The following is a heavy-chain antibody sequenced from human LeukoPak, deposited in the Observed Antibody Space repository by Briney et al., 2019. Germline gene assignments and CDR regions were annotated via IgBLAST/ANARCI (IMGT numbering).Heavy chain of an antibody. CDR2: IYTSGST. Sequence: SQTLSLTCTVSGGSISSGSYYWSWIRQPAGKGLEWIGRIYTSGSTNYNPSLKSRVTISVDTSKNQFSLKLSSVTAADTAVYYLARTKVGAAPWFAPWGQGTLVTVSS. CDR3: ARTKVGAAPWFAP. J-gene: IGHJ5*02. D-gene: IGHD1-26*01. CDR1: GGSISSGSYY. V-gene: IGHV4-61*02.